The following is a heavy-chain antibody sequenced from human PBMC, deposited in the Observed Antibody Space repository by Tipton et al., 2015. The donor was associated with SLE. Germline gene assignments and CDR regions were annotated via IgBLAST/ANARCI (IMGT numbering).Heavy chain of an antibody. CDR1: GGSINYYY. D-gene: IGHD3-22*01. CDR3: ARHQYYDEGYNWFDP. CDR2: IYYSGT. V-gene: IGHV4-59*01. J-gene: IGHJ5*02. Sequence: GLVKPSETLSLTCTVSGGSINYYYWSWIRQPPGKGLEWIGYIYYSGTTYNPSLKSRVTISVDTSKSQFSLNLSSVTAADTAVYYCARHQYYDEGYNWFDPWGQGTLVTVSS.